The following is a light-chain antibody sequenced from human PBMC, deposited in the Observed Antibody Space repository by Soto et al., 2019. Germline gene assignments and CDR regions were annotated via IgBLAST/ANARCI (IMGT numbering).Light chain of an antibody. CDR2: GAS. V-gene: IGKV3D-15*01. Sequence: EFVITQSPANLSVSPGVGATLSCWASQPVSDKLAWYQQKPGQAPRLLIYGASSRATGIPDRFSGSGSGTEFTLTVDRLEPEDFATYYCQQSYSTRRTFGQGTKVDIK. CDR3: QQSYSTRRT. J-gene: IGKJ1*01. CDR1: QPVSDK.